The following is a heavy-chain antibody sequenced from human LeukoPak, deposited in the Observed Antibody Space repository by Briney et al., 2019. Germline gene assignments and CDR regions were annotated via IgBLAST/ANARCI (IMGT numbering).Heavy chain of an antibody. V-gene: IGHV4-30-2*01. CDR2: IYHGGST. CDR1: GGSISSGGYS. CDR3: AREYYDILTGSTWFDP. J-gene: IGHJ5*02. Sequence: SQTLSLTCAVSGGSISSGGYSWSWIRQPPGKGLEWIGYIYHGGSTHYNPSLKSRVTISVDRPKNQFSLKLRSVTAADTAVYYCAREYYDILTGSTWFDPWGQGILVTVSS. D-gene: IGHD3-9*01.